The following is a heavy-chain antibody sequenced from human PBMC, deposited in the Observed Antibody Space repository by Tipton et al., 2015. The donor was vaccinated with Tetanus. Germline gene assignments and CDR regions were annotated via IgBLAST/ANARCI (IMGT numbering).Heavy chain of an antibody. J-gene: IGHJ3*02. V-gene: IGHV4-39*01. Sequence: TLSLTCIVSGGSISSSSYYWGWIRQPPGKGLEWIGSISYKGSTYYNPSLKSRVTMSVDTSKNQFSLRLRSVTAADTAVYYCARAKGGHAFDIWGQGTMVTVSS. CDR1: GGSISSSSYY. D-gene: IGHD3-16*01. CDR3: ARAKGGHAFDI. CDR2: ISYKGST.